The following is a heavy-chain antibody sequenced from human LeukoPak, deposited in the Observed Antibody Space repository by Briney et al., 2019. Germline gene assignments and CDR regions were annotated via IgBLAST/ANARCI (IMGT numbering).Heavy chain of an antibody. CDR3: ARDESAAAGTFDY. J-gene: IGHJ4*02. CDR2: ISSSSSYI. D-gene: IGHD6-13*01. V-gene: IGHV3-21*01. Sequence: GGSLRLSCAASGFTFSSYSMNWVRQAPGKGLEWVSSISSSSSYIYYADSVKGRFTISRDNAKNSLYLQMNSLRAEDMAVYYCARDESAAAGTFDYWGQGTLVTVSS. CDR1: GFTFSSYS.